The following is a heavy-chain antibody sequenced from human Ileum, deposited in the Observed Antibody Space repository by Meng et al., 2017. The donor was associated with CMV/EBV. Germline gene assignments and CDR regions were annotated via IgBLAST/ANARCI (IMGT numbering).Heavy chain of an antibody. Sequence: GGSLRLSCAASGFTFNSYAMTWVRQAPGKGLEWVLSISASGGNTYYADSVKGRFTISRDNSKSTLYLQMNTLRADDTAVYYCAKTGYYYGSGLTDWFDPWGQGTLVTVSS. CDR3: AKTGYYYGSGLTDWFDP. CDR1: GFTFNSYA. CDR2: ISASGGNT. J-gene: IGHJ5*02. V-gene: IGHV3-23*01. D-gene: IGHD3-10*01.